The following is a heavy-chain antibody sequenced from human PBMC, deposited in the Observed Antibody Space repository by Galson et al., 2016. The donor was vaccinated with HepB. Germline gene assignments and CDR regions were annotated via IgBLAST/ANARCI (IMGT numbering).Heavy chain of an antibody. CDR3: ARMIVVGDAFVI. Sequence: SETLSLTCTVSGGSISTYYWSWIRQPPGKGLEWIGYIYHTGSTNSNPSLKSRVTISVDTAKNQFSLKLSSVTAADTAMYYCARMIVVGDAFVIWGQGTMVSVSS. D-gene: IGHD3-22*01. J-gene: IGHJ3*02. V-gene: IGHV4-59*01. CDR2: IYHTGST. CDR1: GGSISTYY.